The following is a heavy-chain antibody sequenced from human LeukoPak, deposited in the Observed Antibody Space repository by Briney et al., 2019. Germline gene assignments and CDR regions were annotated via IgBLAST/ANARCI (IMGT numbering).Heavy chain of an antibody. V-gene: IGHV1-18*04. CDR1: GYTFTSYG. Sequence: ASVKVSCKASGYTFTSYGISWVRQAPGQGLEGMGWISAYNGNTNYAQKLQGRVTMTTDTSTSTAYMELRSLRSDDTAVYSCARDPYYDILNVLGPIAYWGQGTLVTVSS. CDR3: ARDPYYDILNVLGPIAY. CDR2: ISAYNGNT. J-gene: IGHJ4*02. D-gene: IGHD3-9*01.